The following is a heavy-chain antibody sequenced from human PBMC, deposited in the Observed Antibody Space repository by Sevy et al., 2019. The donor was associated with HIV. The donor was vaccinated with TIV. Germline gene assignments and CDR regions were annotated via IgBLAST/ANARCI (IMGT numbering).Heavy chain of an antibody. V-gene: IGHV3-74*01. Sequence: GGSLRLSCAASGFTFSSYWMHWVRQAPGKGLVWVSRINSDGSSTSYADSVKGRFTISRDNAKNTLYLQMNSLRAEDTALYYCARDPPVTIIVVGGAFDIWGQGTMVTVSS. CDR2: INSDGSST. D-gene: IGHD3-22*01. CDR1: GFTFSSYW. J-gene: IGHJ3*02. CDR3: ARDPPVTIIVVGGAFDI.